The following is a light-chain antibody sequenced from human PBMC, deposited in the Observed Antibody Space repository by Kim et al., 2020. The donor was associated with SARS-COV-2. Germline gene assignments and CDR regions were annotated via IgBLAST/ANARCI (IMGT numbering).Light chain of an antibody. CDR1: EGIVNY. V-gene: IGKV1-17*03. J-gene: IGKJ1*01. Sequence: ASLGDRVTITCRASEGIVNYLVWFQQKPGKIPKRLMYAASSLQSGVPSRFSGSGSGTEFTLTISSLQPEDFATYYCLQHNIYPWTFGQGTKVDIK. CDR3: LQHNIYPWT. CDR2: AAS.